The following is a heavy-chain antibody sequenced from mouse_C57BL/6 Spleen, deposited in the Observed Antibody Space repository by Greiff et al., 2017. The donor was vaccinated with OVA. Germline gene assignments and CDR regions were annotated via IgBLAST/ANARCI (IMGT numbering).Heavy chain of an antibody. CDR3: ARALGRYFDY. Sequence: EVQRVESGGGLVQPGGSLSLSCAASGFTFTDYYMSWVRQPPGKALEWLGFIRNKANGYTTEYSASVKGRFTISRDNSQSILYLQMNALRAEDSATYYCARALGRYFDYWGQGTTLTVSS. CDR1: GFTFTDYY. CDR2: IRNKANGYTT. J-gene: IGHJ2*01. V-gene: IGHV7-3*01. D-gene: IGHD4-1*01.